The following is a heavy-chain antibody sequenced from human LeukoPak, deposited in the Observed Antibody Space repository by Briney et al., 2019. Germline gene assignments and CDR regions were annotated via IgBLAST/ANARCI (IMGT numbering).Heavy chain of an antibody. CDR3: ARDSVPWNDYGKSYYGMDV. CDR1: GFTVRRNY. J-gene: IGHJ6*02. Sequence: RGSLRLSCAAPGFTVRRNYMSWVRPTPGKGLEWGSVIYSGVSTYNADSVKGRFTISRDNYKNTLYLQMNSLRAEDTAVYYCARDSVPWNDYGKSYYGMDVWGQGTTVTVSS. CDR2: IYSGVST. V-gene: IGHV3-66*01. D-gene: IGHD4-17*01.